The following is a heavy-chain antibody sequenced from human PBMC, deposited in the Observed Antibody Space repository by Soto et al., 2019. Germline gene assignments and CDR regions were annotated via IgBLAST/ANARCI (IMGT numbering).Heavy chain of an antibody. J-gene: IGHJ6*02. Sequence: GASVKVSCKAPGGTFSSYAISWVRQAPGQGLEWMGGIIPIFGTANYAQKFQGRVTITADESTSTAYMELSSLRSEDTAVYYCARTDIVLMVYAIPADHYYYGMDVWGQGTTVTVSS. CDR3: ARTDIVLMVYAIPADHYYYGMDV. V-gene: IGHV1-69*13. CDR2: IIPIFGTA. CDR1: GGTFSSYA. D-gene: IGHD2-8*01.